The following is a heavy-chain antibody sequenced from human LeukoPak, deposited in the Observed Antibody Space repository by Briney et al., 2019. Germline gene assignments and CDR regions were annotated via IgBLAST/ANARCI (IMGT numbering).Heavy chain of an antibody. Sequence: GRSLGLLCAASGFTFSSYSMNWVRQARGKGLEWVSYISSSSSTIYNADSVKGRFTISRDNAKNSLYLQMNSLRSEDTAVYYFVTDLSATVTTYWGQGTLVTVSS. D-gene: IGHD4-17*01. CDR1: GFTFSSYS. CDR3: VTDLSATVTTY. J-gene: IGHJ4*02. V-gene: IGHV3-48*01. CDR2: ISSSSSTI.